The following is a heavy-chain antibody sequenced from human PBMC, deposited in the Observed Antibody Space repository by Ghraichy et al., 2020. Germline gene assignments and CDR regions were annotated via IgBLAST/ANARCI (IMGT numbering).Heavy chain of an antibody. V-gene: IGHV4-59*01. D-gene: IGHD3-10*01. J-gene: IGHJ4*02. CDR2: IYYSGST. CDR1: GGSISSYY. CDR3: ARGVWFGELLSPYYFDY. Sequence: SETLSLTCTVSGGSISSYYWSWIRQPPGKGLEWIGYIYYSGSTNYNPSLKSRVTISVDTSKNQFSLKLSSVTAADTAVYYCARGVWFGELLSPYYFDYWGQGTLVTVSS.